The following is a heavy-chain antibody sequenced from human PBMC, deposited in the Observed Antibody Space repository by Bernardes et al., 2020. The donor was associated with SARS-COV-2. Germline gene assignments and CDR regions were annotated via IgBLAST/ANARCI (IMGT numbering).Heavy chain of an antibody. V-gene: IGHV3-7*01. CDR1: GFTFSSYW. Sequence: GGSLRLSCAASGFTFSSYWMSWGRQAPGKGLEWVATIKQDGSEKYYVDAVKGRFTISRDNAKNSLYLQMNSLRAEETAVYYCTDNEGFLLRGERGQGTLVTVSS. D-gene: IGHD2-21*01. CDR3: TDNEGFLLRGE. J-gene: IGHJ4*02. CDR2: IKQDGSEK.